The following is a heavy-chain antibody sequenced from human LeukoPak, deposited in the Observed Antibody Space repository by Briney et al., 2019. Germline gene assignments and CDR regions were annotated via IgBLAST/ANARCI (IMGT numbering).Heavy chain of an antibody. CDR1: GYTFSGYY. Sequence: ASVKVSCKASGYTFSGYYMHWVRQAPGQGLEWMGWINANNGGTNYAQKFQGRVTCTRDTSISTAYMALGRLRSDDTAVYYCARDYGSGFDIWGQGTLVTVSS. CDR2: INANNGGT. D-gene: IGHD2-15*01. J-gene: IGHJ3*02. CDR3: ARDYGSGFDI. V-gene: IGHV1-2*01.